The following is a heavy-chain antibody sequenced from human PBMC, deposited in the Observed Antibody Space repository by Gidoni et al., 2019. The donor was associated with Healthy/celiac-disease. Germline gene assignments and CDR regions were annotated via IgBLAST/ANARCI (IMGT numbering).Heavy chain of an antibody. D-gene: IGHD6-19*01. CDR3: ARSVAGTIGGYWYFDL. J-gene: IGHJ2*01. CDR2: MNPNSGNT. Sequence: QVQLVQSGAEVKKPGASVKVSCKASGYTFTSYDINWVRQATGQGLEWMGWMNPNSGNTGYAQKFQGRVTMTRNTSISTAYMELSSLRSEDTAVYYCARSVAGTIGGYWYFDLWGRGTLVTVSS. V-gene: IGHV1-8*01. CDR1: GYTFTSYD.